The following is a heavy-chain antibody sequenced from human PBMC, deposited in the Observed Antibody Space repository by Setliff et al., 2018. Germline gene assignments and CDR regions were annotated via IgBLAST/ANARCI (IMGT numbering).Heavy chain of an antibody. CDR2: IIHSGST. CDR3: AREGLGELSPEGFDY. V-gene: IGHV4-34*12. Sequence: SETLSLTCAAYGGSFSGYYWSWIRQPPGKRLEWIGEIIHSGSTYYNPSLKSRVTISVDTSKNQFSLKLTSVTAADTAGYYCAREGLGELSPEGFDYWGQGTLVTVSS. D-gene: IGHD3-16*02. J-gene: IGHJ4*02. CDR1: GGSFSGYY.